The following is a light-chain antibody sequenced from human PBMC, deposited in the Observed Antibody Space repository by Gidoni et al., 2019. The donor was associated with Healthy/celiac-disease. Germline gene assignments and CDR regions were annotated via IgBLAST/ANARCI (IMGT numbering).Light chain of an antibody. Sequence: QPALTQPASASGSPGQSITISCTGTSSDVGGYNYVSWYQQHPGKAPKLMIYDVSHRPSGVSNRFSGSKSGNTASLTISGLQAEDEADYYCSSYTSSSTRVFGGGTKLTVL. V-gene: IGLV2-14*01. J-gene: IGLJ3*02. CDR2: DVS. CDR1: SSDVGGYNY. CDR3: SSYTSSSTRV.